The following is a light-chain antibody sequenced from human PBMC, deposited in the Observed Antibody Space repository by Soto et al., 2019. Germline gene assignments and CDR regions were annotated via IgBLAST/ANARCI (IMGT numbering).Light chain of an antibody. CDR1: SSNIGSNT. CDR2: SNN. J-gene: IGLJ1*01. Sequence: QSVRTQPPSAPGTPGQRVTISCSGSSSNIGSNTVNWYQQLPGTAPKLLIYSNNQRPSGVPDRFSGSKSGTSASLAISGLQSEDEADYYCAAWDDSLNGYVFGTGTKVTVL. V-gene: IGLV1-44*01. CDR3: AAWDDSLNGYV.